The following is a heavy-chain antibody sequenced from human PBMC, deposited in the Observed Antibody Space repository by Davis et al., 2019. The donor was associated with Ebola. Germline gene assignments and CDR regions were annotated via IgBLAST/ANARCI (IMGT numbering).Heavy chain of an antibody. CDR1: GYTFTTYY. CDR3: ARAFRDSSSWYMDY. D-gene: IGHD6-19*01. V-gene: IGHV1-2*02. Sequence: ASVKVSCKASGYTFTTYYMHWVRQAPGQGLEAMGWINPNSGGTNYAPTFQGRVTMTRDTSINTAYMELTRLTSDDTAVYFCARAFRDSSSWYMDYWGQGTVVSVSA. J-gene: IGHJ4*02. CDR2: INPNSGGT.